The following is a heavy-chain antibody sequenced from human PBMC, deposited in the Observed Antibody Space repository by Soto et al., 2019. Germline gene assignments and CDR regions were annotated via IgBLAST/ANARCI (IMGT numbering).Heavy chain of an antibody. J-gene: IGHJ6*02. CDR3: AREGGGSSSGYYYYYYGMDV. D-gene: IGHD6-6*01. V-gene: IGHV1-69*13. Sequence: GASVKVSCKASGGTFSSYAISWVRQAPGQGLEWMGGIIPIFGTANYAQKFQGRVTITADESTSTAYMELSSLRSEDTAVYYCAREGGGSSSGYYYYYYGMDVWGQGTTVTVSS. CDR2: IIPIFGTA. CDR1: GGTFSSYA.